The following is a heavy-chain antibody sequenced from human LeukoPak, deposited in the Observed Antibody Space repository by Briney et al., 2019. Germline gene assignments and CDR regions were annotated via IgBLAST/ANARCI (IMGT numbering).Heavy chain of an antibody. CDR1: GFIFNNYA. Sequence: PGGSLRLSCAASGFIFNNYAMSWVRQAPGEGLEWASSISGTGATTYYADSVKGRFAISRDNSKNTLYLQMSSLRAEDTAVYYCAKDQRFGDLDDYRGQGTLVSVSS. D-gene: IGHD3-10*01. V-gene: IGHV3-23*01. J-gene: IGHJ4*02. CDR3: AKDQRFGDLDDY. CDR2: ISGTGATT.